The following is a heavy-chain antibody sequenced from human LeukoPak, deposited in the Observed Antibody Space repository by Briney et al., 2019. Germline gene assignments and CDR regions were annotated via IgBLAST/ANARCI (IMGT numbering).Heavy chain of an antibody. CDR3: ARYYCAGVCYYFQH. CDR1: GGSISSYY. D-gene: IGHD2-21*02. V-gene: IGHV4-59*01. Sequence: SETLSLTCTVSGGSISSYYWSWIQQPPGKGLEWLGYVYYSGSTNYNPSLKSRVTISVDTSKNQFSLKLSSVTAADTAVYYCARYYCAGVCYYFQHWGQGTLVTVSS. CDR2: VYYSGST. J-gene: IGHJ1*01.